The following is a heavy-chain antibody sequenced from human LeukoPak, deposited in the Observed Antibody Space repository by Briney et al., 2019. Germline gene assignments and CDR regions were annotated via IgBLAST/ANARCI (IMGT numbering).Heavy chain of an antibody. CDR2: IWSDATNR. V-gene: IGHV3-33*01. CDR1: QFTFSHHG. Sequence: GCSLRLSCAASQFTFSHHGMHSVRQAPGKGLEWVAVIWSDATNRFYADSVKGRCTISRDNSQNTVFLQMTSLRVKDTAIYYCARDAQRGFDYSNSLKNWGHGTLVTVSS. J-gene: IGHJ4*01. CDR3: ARDAQRGFDYSNSLKN. D-gene: IGHD4-11*01.